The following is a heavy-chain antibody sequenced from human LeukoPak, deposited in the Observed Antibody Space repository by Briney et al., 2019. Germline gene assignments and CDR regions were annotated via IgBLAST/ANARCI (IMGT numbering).Heavy chain of an antibody. J-gene: IGHJ5*02. CDR3: ARGGHYYHYFDP. CDR2: VDLDGNEK. D-gene: IGHD1-26*01. Sequence: GGSLRLSCEAFGFSIRHFWMSWVRQAPGKGLEWVANVDLDGNEKYYMDSVKGRFTISKDNGKNSLSLQMNSLRVEDTAVYYCARGGHYYHYFDPLGQGTLVTVSS. CDR1: GFSIRHFW. V-gene: IGHV3-7*01.